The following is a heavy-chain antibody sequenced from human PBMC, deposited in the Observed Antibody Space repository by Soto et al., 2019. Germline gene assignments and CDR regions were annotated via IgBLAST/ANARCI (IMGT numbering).Heavy chain of an antibody. CDR3: ARVGIAVAELRFDP. CDR1: GYTFTSYG. Sequence: ASVKVSCKASGYTFTSYGISWVRQAPGQGLEWMGWISAYNCNTNYAQKLQGRVTITTDTSTSTAYMELRSLRSDDTAVYYCARVGIAVAELRFDPWGQGTLVTVSS. V-gene: IGHV1-18*01. J-gene: IGHJ5*02. D-gene: IGHD6-19*01. CDR2: ISAYNCNT.